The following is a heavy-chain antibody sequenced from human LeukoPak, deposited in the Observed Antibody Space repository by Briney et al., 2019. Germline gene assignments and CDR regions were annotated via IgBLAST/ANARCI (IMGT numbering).Heavy chain of an antibody. D-gene: IGHD3-16*01. J-gene: IGHJ3*02. Sequence: PGGSLRLSCAASGFTFSSYGMHWVRQAPGKGLEWVAFIRYDGSNKYYADSVKGRFTISRDNSKNTLYLQMNSLRAEDTAVYYCAKDLEGVAGGAFDIWGQGTMVTVSS. CDR1: GFTFSSYG. CDR3: AKDLEGVAGGAFDI. V-gene: IGHV3-30*02. CDR2: IRYDGSNK.